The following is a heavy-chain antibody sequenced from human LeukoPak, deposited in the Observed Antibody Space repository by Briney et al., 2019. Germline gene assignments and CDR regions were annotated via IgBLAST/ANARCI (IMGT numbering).Heavy chain of an antibody. Sequence: PGGSLRLSCAASGFIFSSYEMNWVRQAPGKGLEWVSYISNIDSTIRYADFVKGRFTISRDNAQNSLYLQMSSLRAEDTAVYYCARVEDDFGDHYFGVDVWGQGTTVTVSS. CDR1: GFIFSSYE. CDR3: ARVEDDFGDHYFGVDV. D-gene: IGHD4-17*01. V-gene: IGHV3-48*03. CDR2: ISNIDSTI. J-gene: IGHJ6*02.